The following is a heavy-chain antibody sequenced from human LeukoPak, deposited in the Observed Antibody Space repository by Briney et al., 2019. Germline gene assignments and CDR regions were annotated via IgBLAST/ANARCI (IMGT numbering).Heavy chain of an antibody. V-gene: IGHV1-46*01. D-gene: IGHD3-22*01. Sequence: ASVKVSCKASGYTFTSYYMHWVRQAPGQGLEWMGIINPSGGSTSYAQKFQGRVTMTRDTSTSTVYMELSSLRSDDTAVYYCATSPNYYDSSGLFDYWGQGTLVTVSS. CDR1: GYTFTSYY. CDR2: INPSGGST. J-gene: IGHJ4*02. CDR3: ATSPNYYDSSGLFDY.